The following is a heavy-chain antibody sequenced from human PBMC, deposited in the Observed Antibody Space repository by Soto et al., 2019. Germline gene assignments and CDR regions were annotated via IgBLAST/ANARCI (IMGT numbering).Heavy chain of an antibody. D-gene: IGHD3-10*01. CDR3: AGTYGSGSYYKLPLDY. CDR1: GGTFSSYA. Sequence: ASVKVSCKASGGTFSSYAISWVRQAPGQGLEWMGGIIPIFGTASYAQKFQGRVTITADESTSTAYMELSSLRSEDTAVYYCAGTYGSGSYYKLPLDYWGQGTLVTVSS. J-gene: IGHJ4*02. CDR2: IIPIFGTA. V-gene: IGHV1-69*13.